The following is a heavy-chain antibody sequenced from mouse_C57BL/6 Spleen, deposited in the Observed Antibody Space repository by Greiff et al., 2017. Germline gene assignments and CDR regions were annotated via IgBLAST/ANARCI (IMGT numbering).Heavy chain of an antibody. J-gene: IGHJ4*01. Sequence: QVQLQQPGAELVKPGASVKLSCKASGYTFTSYWMHWVKQRPGQGLEWIGMIHPNSGSTNYNEKFKSKATLTVDKSSSAAYMQLSSLTSEDSAVYYCALQGYYAMDYWGQGTSVTVSS. CDR3: ALQGYYAMDY. V-gene: IGHV1-64*01. CDR1: GYTFTSYW. CDR2: IHPNSGST.